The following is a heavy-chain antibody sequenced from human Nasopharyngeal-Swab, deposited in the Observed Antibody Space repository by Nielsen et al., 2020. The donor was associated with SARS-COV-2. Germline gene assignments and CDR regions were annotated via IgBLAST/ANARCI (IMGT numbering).Heavy chain of an antibody. Sequence: GESLKISCAASGFTFSSYWLHWVRQAPGKGLVWVSRINSDGSSTSYADSVKGRFTISRDNVKNTLYLQMNSLRAEDTAVYYCARDRIGVGMDVWGQGTTVTVSS. CDR1: GFTFSSYW. V-gene: IGHV3-74*01. CDR2: INSDGSST. J-gene: IGHJ6*02. D-gene: IGHD2-15*01. CDR3: ARDRIGVGMDV.